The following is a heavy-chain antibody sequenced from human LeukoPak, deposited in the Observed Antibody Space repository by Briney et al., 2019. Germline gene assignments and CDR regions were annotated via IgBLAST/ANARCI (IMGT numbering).Heavy chain of an antibody. CDR1: GGSFSGYY. CDR2: MNHSGSS. CDR3: ARGYYDFWSGYYEHFQH. J-gene: IGHJ1*01. V-gene: IGHV4-34*01. D-gene: IGHD3-3*01. Sequence: SETLSLTCVVYGGSFSGYYWSWIRQPPGKGLEWIAEMNHSGSSNYNPSLKSRVTISLDTSKNHFSLKLRSVTAADTAVYYCARGYYDFWSGYYEHFQHWGQGTLVTVSS.